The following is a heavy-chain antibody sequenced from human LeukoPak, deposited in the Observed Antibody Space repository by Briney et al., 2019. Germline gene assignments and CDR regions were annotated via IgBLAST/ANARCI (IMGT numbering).Heavy chain of an antibody. D-gene: IGHD1-26*01. J-gene: IGHJ4*02. V-gene: IGHV4-39*01. Sequence: SETLSLTCTVSGGSISSSSYYWGWIRQPPGKGLEWIGSIYYSGSTYYNPSLKSRVTISVDTSKNQFSLKLSSVTAADTAVYYCASYPSGSYYGGYYFDYCGQGTLVTVSS. CDR1: GGSISSSSYY. CDR2: IYYSGST. CDR3: ASYPSGSYYGGYYFDY.